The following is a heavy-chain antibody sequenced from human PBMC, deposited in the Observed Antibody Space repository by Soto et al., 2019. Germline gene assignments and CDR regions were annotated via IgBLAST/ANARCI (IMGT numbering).Heavy chain of an antibody. Sequence: SETLSLTCTVSGGSVSSGSYYWSWIRQPPGKGLEWIGYIYYSGSTNYNPSLKSRVTISVDTSKNQFSLKLSSVTAADTAVYYCARKEGEYSGYENYYYYGMDFWGQGTMVTVS. CDR3: ARKEGEYSGYENYYYYGMDF. CDR2: IYYSGST. D-gene: IGHD5-12*01. V-gene: IGHV4-61*01. J-gene: IGHJ6*02. CDR1: GGSVSSGSYY.